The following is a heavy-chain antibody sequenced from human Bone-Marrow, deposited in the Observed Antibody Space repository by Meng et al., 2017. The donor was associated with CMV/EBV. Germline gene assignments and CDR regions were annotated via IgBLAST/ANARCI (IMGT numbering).Heavy chain of an antibody. J-gene: IGHJ6*02. V-gene: IGHV3-30-3*01. CDR2: ISYDGSNK. CDR1: GFTFSSYA. CDR3: ARFRASNYYYYYGMDV. Sequence: GGSLILSRAASGFTFSSYAMHWVRQAPGKGLEWVAVISYDGSNKYYADSVKGRFTISRDNSKNTLYLQMNSLRAEDTAVYYCARFRASNYYYYYGMDVWGQGTTVTVSS.